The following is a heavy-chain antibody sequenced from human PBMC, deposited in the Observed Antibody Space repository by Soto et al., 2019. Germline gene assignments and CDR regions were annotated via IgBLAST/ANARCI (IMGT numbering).Heavy chain of an antibody. CDR3: AKDPEYCGGDCYSDDWFDP. J-gene: IGHJ5*02. Sequence: GGSLRLSCAASGFTFSSYAMSWVRQAPGKGLEWVSAISGSGGSTYYADSVKGRFTISGDNSKNTLYLQMNSLRAEDTAVYYCAKDPEYCGGDCYSDDWFDPWGQGTLVTVSS. CDR1: GFTFSSYA. D-gene: IGHD2-21*02. CDR2: ISGSGGST. V-gene: IGHV3-23*01.